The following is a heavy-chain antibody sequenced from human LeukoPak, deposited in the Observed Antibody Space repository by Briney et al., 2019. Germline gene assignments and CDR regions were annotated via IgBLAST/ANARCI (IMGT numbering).Heavy chain of an antibody. J-gene: IGHJ4*02. Sequence: TGGSLRLSCAASGFTFDDYAMHWVRQAPGKGLEWVSGISWNSGSIGYADSVKGRFTISRDNAKNSLYLQMNSLRAEDTALYYCARLEPTDDYWGQGTLVTVSS. V-gene: IGHV3-9*01. CDR1: GFTFDDYA. CDR3: ARLEPTDDY. CDR2: ISWNSGSI. D-gene: IGHD1-1*01.